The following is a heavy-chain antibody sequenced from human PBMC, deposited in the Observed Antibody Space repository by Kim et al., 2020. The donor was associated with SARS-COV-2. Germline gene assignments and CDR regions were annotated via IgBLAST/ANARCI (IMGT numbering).Heavy chain of an antibody. V-gene: IGHV4-39*01. CDR3: ARHEGGYDILTGYYDNWFDP. CDR1: GGSISSSSYY. Sequence: SETLSLTCTVSGGSISSSSYYWGWIRQPPGKGREWIGSIYYSGSTYYNPSLKSRVTISVDTSKNQFSLKLSSVTAADTAVYYCARHEGGYDILTGYYDNWFDPWGQGTLVTVSS. CDR2: IYYSGST. J-gene: IGHJ5*02. D-gene: IGHD3-9*01.